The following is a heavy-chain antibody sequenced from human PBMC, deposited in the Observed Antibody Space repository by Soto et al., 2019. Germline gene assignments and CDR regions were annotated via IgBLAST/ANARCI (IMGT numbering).Heavy chain of an antibody. CDR3: AKLGDGYTVGYYYYGMDV. J-gene: IGHJ6*02. Sequence: GGSLRLSCAASGFTFSIDAMSWVRQAPGKGLEWVSAISGSGGSTYYADSVKGRFTISRDNSKNTLYLQMNSLRAEDTAVYYCAKLGDGYTVGYYYYGMDVWGQGTTVTVYS. V-gene: IGHV3-23*01. D-gene: IGHD3-16*01. CDR1: GFTFSIDA. CDR2: ISGSGGST.